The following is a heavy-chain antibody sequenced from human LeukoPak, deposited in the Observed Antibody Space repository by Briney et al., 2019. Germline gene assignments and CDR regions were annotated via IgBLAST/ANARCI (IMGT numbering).Heavy chain of an antibody. J-gene: IGHJ3*02. CDR1: GGSISSSSYY. D-gene: IGHD1/OR15-1a*01. Sequence: SETLSLTCTVSGGSISSSSYYWGWIRQPPGKGLEWIGSIYYSGSTYYNPSLKSRVTISVDTSKNQFSLKLSSVTAADTAVYYCARLLDSEHIQHLDAFDIWGQGTMVTVSS. CDR3: ARLLDSEHIQHLDAFDI. V-gene: IGHV4-39*01. CDR2: IYYSGST.